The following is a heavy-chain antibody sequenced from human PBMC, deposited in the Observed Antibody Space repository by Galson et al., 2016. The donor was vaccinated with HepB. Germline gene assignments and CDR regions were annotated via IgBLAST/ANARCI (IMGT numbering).Heavy chain of an antibody. CDR2: ISSSSSVI. V-gene: IGHV3-48*02. CDR1: GLTFSSYS. CDR3: ASGGSAWSIGGTYFDH. D-gene: IGHD6-19*01. Sequence: SLRLSCAVSGLTFSSYSMNWVRQAPGKGLEWVSYISSSSSVIYYADSVKGRFTISRDNAKNSLYLQMNSLRDEDTAVYYCASGGSAWSIGGTYFDHWGQGTLVTVSS. J-gene: IGHJ4*02.